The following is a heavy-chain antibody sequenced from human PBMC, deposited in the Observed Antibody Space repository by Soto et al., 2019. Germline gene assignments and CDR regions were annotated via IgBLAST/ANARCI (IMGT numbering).Heavy chain of an antibody. CDR2: IDPSDSQT. CDR3: ARKIYDSDTGPNFQYYFDS. V-gene: IGHV5-10-1*01. Sequence: GESLNISCKGSGYSFAGYWITWVRQKPGKGLEWMGRIDPSDSQTYYSPSFRGHVTISGTKSITTVFLQWSSLRASDTAMYYCARKIYDSDTGPNFQYYFDSWGQGTPVTVSS. J-gene: IGHJ4*02. CDR1: GYSFAGYW. D-gene: IGHD3-22*01.